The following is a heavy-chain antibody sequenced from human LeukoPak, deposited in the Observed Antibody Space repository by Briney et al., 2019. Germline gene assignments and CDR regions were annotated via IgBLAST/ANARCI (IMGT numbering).Heavy chain of an antibody. D-gene: IGHD2-2*02. CDR2: ISAYNGNT. J-gene: IGHJ5*02. CDR1: GYTFTSYG. V-gene: IGHV1-18*01. Sequence: GASVKVSCKASGYTFTSYGISWLRQAPGQGLKWMGWISAYNGNTNYAQKLQGRVTMTTDTSTSTAYMELRSLRSDDTAVYYCARGLVPAAICWWSDPWGQGTLVTVSS. CDR3: ARGLVPAAICWWSDP.